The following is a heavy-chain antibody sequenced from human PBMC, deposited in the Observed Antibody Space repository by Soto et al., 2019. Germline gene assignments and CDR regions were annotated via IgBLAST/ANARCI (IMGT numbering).Heavy chain of an antibody. J-gene: IGHJ4*02. CDR1: GFTFSDYY. CDR3: ARDHREYYFDY. Sequence: QVQLVESGGGLVKPGGSLRLSCAASGFTFSDYYMSWIRQAPGKGLEWVSYISSSGSTIYYADSVKGRFTISRDNAKNSLYLQMHSLRAEDTAMDDYARDHREYYFDYWGQGTLVTVSS. CDR2: ISSSGSTI. V-gene: IGHV3-11*01.